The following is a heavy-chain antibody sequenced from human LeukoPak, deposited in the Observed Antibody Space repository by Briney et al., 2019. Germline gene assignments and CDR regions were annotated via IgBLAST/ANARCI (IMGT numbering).Heavy chain of an antibody. CDR1: GYTFTSYD. D-gene: IGHD6-19*01. CDR2: MNPNSGNT. CDR3: ARGTGQWMILKYYFDY. J-gene: IGHJ4*02. V-gene: IGHV1-8*01. Sequence: ASVKVSCKASGYTFTSYDINWVRQATGQGLEWMGWMNPNSGNTGYAQKFQGRVTMTRNTSISTAYMELSSLRSDDTAIYYCARGTGQWMILKYYFDYWGQGTLVTVSS.